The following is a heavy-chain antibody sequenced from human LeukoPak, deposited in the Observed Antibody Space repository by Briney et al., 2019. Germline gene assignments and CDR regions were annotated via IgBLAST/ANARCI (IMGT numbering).Heavy chain of an antibody. CDR2: INHSGST. V-gene: IGHV4-34*01. D-gene: IGHD5-12*01. CDR3: ARDDSGYEFDY. Sequence: SETLSLTCAVYGGSFSGYYWSWIRQPPGKGLEWIGEINHSGSTNYNPSLKSRVTISVDTSKNQFSLKLSSVAAADTAVYYCARDDSGYEFDYWGQGTLVTVSS. J-gene: IGHJ4*02. CDR1: GGSFSGYY.